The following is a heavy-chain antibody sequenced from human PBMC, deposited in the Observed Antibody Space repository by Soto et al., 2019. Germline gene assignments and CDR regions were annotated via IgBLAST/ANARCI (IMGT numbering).Heavy chain of an antibody. CDR2: INHTGGT. V-gene: IGHV4-34*01. CDR1: RGSVNGSY. CDR3: ATRITVFGLVIPPFDL. Sequence: EPLSLTWALDRGSVNGSYWNSIRQLPGKGLEWIGEINHTGGTHYNPSLKSRVTMSVDTSKNEFSLSWSSVTAADTAIYYCATRITVFGLVIPPFDLWGQGTQVTVSS. D-gene: IGHD3-3*01. J-gene: IGHJ5*02.